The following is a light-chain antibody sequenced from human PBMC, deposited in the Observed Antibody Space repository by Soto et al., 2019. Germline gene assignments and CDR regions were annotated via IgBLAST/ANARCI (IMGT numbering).Light chain of an antibody. Sequence: EIVLAQSPATLSLSPGDKATLSCRASQSLTATYSAWYQQKPGQAPRLLIYGASTRATGIPARFSGSGSGTEFTLIISSLQSEDSAVYYCQQYNSWLWTFGQGTKVDNK. CDR2: GAS. CDR3: QQYNSWLWT. V-gene: IGKV3-15*01. J-gene: IGKJ1*01. CDR1: QSLTATY.